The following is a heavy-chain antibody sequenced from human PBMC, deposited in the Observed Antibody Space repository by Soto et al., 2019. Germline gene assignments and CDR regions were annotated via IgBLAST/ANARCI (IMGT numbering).Heavy chain of an antibody. V-gene: IGHV1-3*01. Sequence: QVQLVQSGAEVKKPGASVKVSCKASGYTFTSYAMHWVRQAPGQRLEWMGWINAGNGNTKYSQKFQGRVTITRDTSASTAYMELSSLRSEDTAVYYCARSWDGYNQPLFFDYWGQGTLVTVSS. CDR2: INAGNGNT. J-gene: IGHJ4*02. D-gene: IGHD5-12*01. CDR1: GYTFTSYA. CDR3: ARSWDGYNQPLFFDY.